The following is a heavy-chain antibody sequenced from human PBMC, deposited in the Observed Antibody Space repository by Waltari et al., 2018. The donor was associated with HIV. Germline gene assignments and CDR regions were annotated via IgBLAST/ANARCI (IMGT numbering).Heavy chain of an antibody. V-gene: IGHV1-3*05. J-gene: IGHJ6*02. D-gene: IGHD6-19*01. CDR2: VNTANGHT. CDR3: AREMSLIRVIAVAMDV. CDR1: GYSFTSHA. Sequence: VQLVQSGAEEKKPGASVKISCKASGYSFTSHAIHWGRQAPGQRLEWVGWVNTANGHTKESQNFQGRVTITRDTSATTASMELNSLRSEDTAVYYCAREMSLIRVIAVAMDVWGQGTTVTVSS.